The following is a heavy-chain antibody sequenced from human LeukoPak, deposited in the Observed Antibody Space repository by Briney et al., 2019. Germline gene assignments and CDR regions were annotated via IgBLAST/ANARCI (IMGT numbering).Heavy chain of an antibody. CDR1: GYTFSSYY. V-gene: IGHV1-46*01. Sequence: ASVKVSCNTSGYTFSSYYIHWVRQAPGQGLEWMGIINPSGGGTNYAQKFQGRVTMTRDTSTSTVYMELSSLRPDDTAVYYCARGYSSSSFDYWGQGTLVTVSS. J-gene: IGHJ4*02. D-gene: IGHD6-6*01. CDR2: INPSGGGT. CDR3: ARGYSSSSFDY.